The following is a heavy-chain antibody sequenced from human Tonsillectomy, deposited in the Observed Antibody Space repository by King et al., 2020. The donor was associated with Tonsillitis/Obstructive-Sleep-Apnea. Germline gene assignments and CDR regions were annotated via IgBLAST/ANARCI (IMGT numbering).Heavy chain of an antibody. V-gene: IGHV2-5*02. CDR3: AHSPSITDMTTVVGWFDP. D-gene: IGHD4-23*01. CDR1: GFSHSTSGVG. Sequence: TLQESGPTLVKPTQTLTLTCTFSGFSHSTSGVGVGWIRQPPGKALEWLALIYWDDDKRYSPSLKSRLTITKDTSKNQVVLTMTNMDPVDTATYYCAHSPSITDMTTVVGWFDPWGQGTLVTVSS. CDR2: IYWDDDK. J-gene: IGHJ5*02.